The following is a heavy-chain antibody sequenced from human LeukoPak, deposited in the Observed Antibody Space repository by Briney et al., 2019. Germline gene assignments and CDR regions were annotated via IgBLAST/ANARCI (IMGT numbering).Heavy chain of an antibody. CDR1: GGSISSGSYY. CDR2: IYYSGST. D-gene: IGHD3-22*01. J-gene: IGHJ4*02. Sequence: PSETLSLTCTVSGGSISSGSYYWGWIRQPPGKGLEWIGSIYYSGSTYYNPSLKSRVTISVDTSKNQFSLKLSSVTAADTAVYYCARRPRITMIVVDWGQGTLVTVSS. V-gene: IGHV4-39*01. CDR3: ARRPRITMIVVD.